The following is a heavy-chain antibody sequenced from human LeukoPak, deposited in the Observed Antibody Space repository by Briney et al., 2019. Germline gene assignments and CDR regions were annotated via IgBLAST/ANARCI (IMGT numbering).Heavy chain of an antibody. CDR1: GFTFTSHW. V-gene: IGHV3-74*01. D-gene: IGHD2-15*01. Sequence: GGSLRLSCAASGFTFTSHWMHWVRQGPGKGLVWVSQINTDGSIAFYADSVKGRFTISRDNAKNTLYLQMNSLRPEDTAIYYCARDRTPDTLDYWGQGTPVTVSS. CDR2: INTDGSIA. CDR3: ARDRTPDTLDY. J-gene: IGHJ4*02.